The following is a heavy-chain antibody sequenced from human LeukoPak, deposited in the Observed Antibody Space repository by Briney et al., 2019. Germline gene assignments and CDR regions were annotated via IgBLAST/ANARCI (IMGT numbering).Heavy chain of an antibody. Sequence: GGSLRHSCAVTGFTLSNYCMNWVRQARGKGLEWVSYISSSSRTVYYADFVKGRFTISRDNAQNSLYLQMNSLRAEDTGVYYCARDRDGSGWYYIDYWGQGTLVTVSS. J-gene: IGHJ4*02. CDR1: GFTLSNYC. D-gene: IGHD6-19*01. CDR2: ISSSSRTV. V-gene: IGHV3-48*01. CDR3: ARDRDGSGWYYIDY.